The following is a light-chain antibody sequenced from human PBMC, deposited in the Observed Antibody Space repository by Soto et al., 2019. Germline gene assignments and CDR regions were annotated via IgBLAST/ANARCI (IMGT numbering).Light chain of an antibody. V-gene: IGLV8-61*01. CDR3: ALYLGGGITV. Sequence: QTVVTQEPSISVCPGGTVTLICGLTSGSVSFTSYPSWFQQTPGQAPRTLIYSTNTRSSGVSDRFSGSILGSKAALTITGAQAADESHYYCALYLGGGITVFGGGTKLTVL. CDR2: STN. CDR1: SGSVSFTSY. J-gene: IGLJ3*02.